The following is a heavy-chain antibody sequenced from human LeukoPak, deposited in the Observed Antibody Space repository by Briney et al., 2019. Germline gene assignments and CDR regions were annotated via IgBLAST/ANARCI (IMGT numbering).Heavy chain of an antibody. Sequence: PSETLSLTCTVSGGSISSYYWSWIRQPPGKGLEWIGYIYYSGSTNYNPSLKSRVTISVDTSKNQFSLKLSPVTAADTAVYYCAAGYGSDWYYFDYWGQGTLVTVSS. V-gene: IGHV4-59*08. CDR2: IYYSGST. CDR1: GGSISSYY. D-gene: IGHD6-19*01. J-gene: IGHJ4*02. CDR3: AAGYGSDWYYFDY.